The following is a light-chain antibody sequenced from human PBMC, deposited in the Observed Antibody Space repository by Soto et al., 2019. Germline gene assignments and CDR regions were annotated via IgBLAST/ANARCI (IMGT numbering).Light chain of an antibody. V-gene: IGKV3-20*01. CDR3: QHYGTSAL. CDR2: AY. CDR1: QGVSDSY. J-gene: IGKJ3*01. Sequence: EIVLTQSPGTLSLSPGERATLSCRASQGVSDSYLAWYQQKPGQAPRLLIYAYSRATGIPDRFSGSGSGTDFTLTISRLEPEDFAVYYCQHYGTSALFGPGTKVDIK.